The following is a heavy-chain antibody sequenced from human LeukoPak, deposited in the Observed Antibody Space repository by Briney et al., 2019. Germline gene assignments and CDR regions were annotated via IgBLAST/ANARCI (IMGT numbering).Heavy chain of an antibody. Sequence: ASVKVSCKASGGTFSSYAISWVRQAPGQGLDWMGRIIPIFGTANYAQKFQGRVTITTDESTSTAYMELSSLRSEDTAVYYCARVPGYDFWSGYYDYWGQGTLVTVSS. J-gene: IGHJ4*02. D-gene: IGHD3-3*01. V-gene: IGHV1-69*05. CDR3: ARVPGYDFWSGYYDY. CDR2: IIPIFGTA. CDR1: GGTFSSYA.